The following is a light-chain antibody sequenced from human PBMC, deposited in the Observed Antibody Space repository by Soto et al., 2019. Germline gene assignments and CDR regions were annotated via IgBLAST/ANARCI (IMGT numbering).Light chain of an antibody. J-gene: IGKJ1*01. CDR3: QQSYSTQT. V-gene: IGKV1-39*01. CDR2: AAS. Sequence: DIQMTQSPSSLSASIGDRVTITCRASQRITNRLNWYQHRPGKAPRLLIYAASSLESGVPSRFSGSGSGTDFTLTISSLQPEDFATYYCQQSYSTQTFGQGTKVDIK. CDR1: QRITNR.